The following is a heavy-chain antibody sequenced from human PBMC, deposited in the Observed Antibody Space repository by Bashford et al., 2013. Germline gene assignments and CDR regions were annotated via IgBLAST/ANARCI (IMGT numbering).Heavy chain of an antibody. CDR3: ARGSHRDKFWSGYYYYYGMDV. J-gene: IGHJ6*02. Sequence: VRQAPGQGLEWMGGIIPIFGTANYAQKFQGRVTITADESTSTAYMELSSLRSEDTAVYYCARGSHRDKFWSGYYYYYGMDVWGQGTTVTVSS. D-gene: IGHD3-3*01. CDR2: IIPIFGTA. V-gene: IGHV1-69*01.